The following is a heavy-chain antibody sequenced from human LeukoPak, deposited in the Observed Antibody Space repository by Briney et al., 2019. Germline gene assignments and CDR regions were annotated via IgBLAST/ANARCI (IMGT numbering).Heavy chain of an antibody. J-gene: IGHJ4*02. V-gene: IGHV3-48*01. CDR2: ISSSSSTI. CDR3: ARDRVGPRGYDSSGYLDY. D-gene: IGHD3-22*01. CDR1: GFTFSSYS. Sequence: HPGGSLRLSCAASGFTFSSYSMNWVRQAPGKGLEWVSYISSSSSTIYYADSVKGRFTISRDNAKNSLYLQMNSLRAEDTAVYYCARDRVGPRGYDSSGYLDYWGQGTLVTVSS.